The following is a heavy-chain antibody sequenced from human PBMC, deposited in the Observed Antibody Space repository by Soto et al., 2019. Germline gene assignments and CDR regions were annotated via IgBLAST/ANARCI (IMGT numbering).Heavy chain of an antibody. CDR1: GFTFSSYA. J-gene: IGHJ5*02. CDR3: VSRTGYSSSWSWFDP. V-gene: IGHV3-64D*08. CDR2: ISSNGGST. Sequence: GGSLRLSCSASGFTFSSYAMHWVRQAPGKGLEYVSAISSNGGSTYYADSVKGRFTISRDNSKNTLYLQMSSLRAEDTAVYYCVSRTGYSSSWSWFDPWGQGTLVTVSS. D-gene: IGHD6-13*01.